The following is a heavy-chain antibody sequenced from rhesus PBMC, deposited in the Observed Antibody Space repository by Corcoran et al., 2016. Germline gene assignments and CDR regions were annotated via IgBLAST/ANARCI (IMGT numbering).Heavy chain of an antibody. J-gene: IGHJ4*01. D-gene: IGHD4-29*01. CDR2: IDWVDDK. CDR1: GFSLSTSGLR. Sequence: QVTLKESGPALVTPTQTLTLTCPFSGFSLSTSGLRVRWIRQPPGKALEWLARIDWVDDKYYSTSLKSRLTISKDTSKNQVVLTMTNMDPVDTATDYCARDYGSSRNFDDWGQGVLVTVSS. V-gene: IGHV2S2*01. CDR3: ARDYGSSRNFDD.